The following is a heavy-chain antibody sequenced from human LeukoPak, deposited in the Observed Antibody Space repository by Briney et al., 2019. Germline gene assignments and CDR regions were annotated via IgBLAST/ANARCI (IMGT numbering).Heavy chain of an antibody. J-gene: IGHJ4*02. D-gene: IGHD1-7*01. CDR1: GFTVSSNY. CDR3: ARAVTGTTRVNDY. CDR2: IYSGGST. V-gene: IGHV3-53*01. Sequence: PGGSLRLSCAASGFTVSSNYMSWVCQAPGKGLEWVSVIYSGGSTYYADSVKGRFTISRDNSKNTLYLQMNSLRAEDTAVYYCARAVTGTTRVNDYWGQGTLVTVSS.